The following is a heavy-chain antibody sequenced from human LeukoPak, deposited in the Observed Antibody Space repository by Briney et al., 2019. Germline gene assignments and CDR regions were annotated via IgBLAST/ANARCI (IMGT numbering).Heavy chain of an antibody. V-gene: IGHV4-38-2*01. Sequence: SETLSLTCAVSGYSISGGYYWGWVRQAPGKGLEWIGSIYHTGGTDYNPSLKSRLTISVDMSKNQFSLNLRSVTAADTAVYYCARDKDDYVWGTYRWWGQGMLVTVSS. J-gene: IGHJ4*02. CDR3: ARDKDDYVWGTYRW. D-gene: IGHD3-16*02. CDR2: IYHTGGT. CDR1: GYSISGGYY.